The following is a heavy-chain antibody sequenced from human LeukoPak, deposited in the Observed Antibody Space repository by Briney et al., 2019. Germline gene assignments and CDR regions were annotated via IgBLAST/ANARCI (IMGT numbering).Heavy chain of an antibody. CDR2: IRQDGSTE. J-gene: IGHJ3*02. Sequence: PGGSLRLSCAASGFSFSNFYMNWVRQAPGQGLEWVSSIRQDGSTEKYADSVKGRFTITRDNAKNSLYLQMNSLRAEDSAVYYCARDLDVVDTTMAHHDTFDIWGQGTMVTVSS. CDR1: GFSFSNFY. CDR3: ARDLDVVDTTMAHHDTFDI. D-gene: IGHD5-18*01. V-gene: IGHV3-7*01.